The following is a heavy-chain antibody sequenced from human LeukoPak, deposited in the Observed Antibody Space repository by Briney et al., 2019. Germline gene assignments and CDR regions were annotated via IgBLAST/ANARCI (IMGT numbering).Heavy chain of an antibody. J-gene: IGHJ3*02. CDR1: GYTFTGYY. CDR2: INPNSGGT. D-gene: IGHD5-12*01. V-gene: IGHV1-2*02. Sequence: GASVKVSCKASGYTFTGYYMHWVRQAPGQGLEWMGGINPNSGGTNYAQKFQGRVTMTRDTSISTAYMELSRLRSDDTAVYYCARGGGYEHTNAFDIWGQGTMVTVSS. CDR3: ARGGGYEHTNAFDI.